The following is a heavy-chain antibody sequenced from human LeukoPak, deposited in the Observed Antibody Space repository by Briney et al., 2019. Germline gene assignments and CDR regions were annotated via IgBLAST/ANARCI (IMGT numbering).Heavy chain of an antibody. Sequence: PSETLSLTCTVSGGSISSYYWSWIRQPPGKGLEWLGYIYYSGSTNYNPSLKSRVTLSVDTSKDRFSLRLTSVTAADTAIYYCARSGYSYGHYFDYWGQGILVTVSS. V-gene: IGHV4-59*08. CDR3: ARSGYSYGHYFDY. CDR1: GGSISSYY. CDR2: IYYSGST. D-gene: IGHD5-18*01. J-gene: IGHJ4*02.